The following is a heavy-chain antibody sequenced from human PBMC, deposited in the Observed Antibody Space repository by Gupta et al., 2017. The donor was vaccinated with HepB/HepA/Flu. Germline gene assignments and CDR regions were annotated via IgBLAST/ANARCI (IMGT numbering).Heavy chain of an antibody. V-gene: IGHV4-28*01. J-gene: IGHJ5*02. CDR3: ARMYCSTSCSQGGGFDP. CDR1: GYSIRRNHL. CDR2: ILHSGNT. D-gene: IGHD2-2*01. Sequence: VQLQESGPGLVKPSDTLSLTCAVSGYSIRRNHLWCWIRQPPGKGLEWIGYILHSGNTYYNASLTSRVTMSVDTSKNQFSLKLTSVTAVDTAVYYCARMYCSTSCSQGGGFDPWGQGTLVTVSS.